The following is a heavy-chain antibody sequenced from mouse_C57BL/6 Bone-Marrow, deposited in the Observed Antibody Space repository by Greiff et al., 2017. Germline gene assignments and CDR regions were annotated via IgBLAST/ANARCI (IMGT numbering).Heavy chain of an antibody. CDR3: ARPYCSNYWYFDV. CDR1: GYTFTSYW. CDR2: IYPGSGST. V-gene: IGHV1-55*01. J-gene: IGHJ1*03. Sequence: QVQLQQPGAELVKPGASVKMSCKASGYTFTSYWITWVKQRPGQGLEWIGDIYPGSGSTNYNEKFKSKATLTVDTSSSTAYMQRSSRTSEDSAVYYCARPYCSNYWYFDVWGTGTTVTVSS. D-gene: IGHD2-5*01.